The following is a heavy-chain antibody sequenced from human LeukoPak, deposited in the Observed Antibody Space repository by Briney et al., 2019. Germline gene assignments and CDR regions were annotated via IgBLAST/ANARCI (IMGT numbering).Heavy chain of an antibody. CDR1: GDSVSSNSAS. J-gene: IGHJ3*02. CDR2: TYYRSKWYN. D-gene: IGHD3-22*01. V-gene: IGHV6-1*01. Sequence: SETLSLTCAISGDSVSSNSASWNSIRQSPSRGLEWLGRTYYRSKWYNDYAVSVKSRITVNPDTSKNQFSLQLNSVTPEDTAVYYCARFRGYGAFDIWGQGTMVTVSS. CDR3: ARFRGYGAFDI.